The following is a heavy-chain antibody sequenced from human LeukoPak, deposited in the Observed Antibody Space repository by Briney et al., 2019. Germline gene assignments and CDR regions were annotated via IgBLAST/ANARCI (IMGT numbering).Heavy chain of an antibody. D-gene: IGHD2-2*01. J-gene: IGHJ6*03. CDR1: GFTFSSYS. CDR3: ARDWAPEYCSSNSCKGDMNV. Sequence: GGSLRLSCAASGFTFSSYSMNWVRQAPGKGLEWVSSISSSSSYIYYADSVKGRFTISRDNAKNSLYLQMNSLRAEDTAVYYCARDWAPEYCSSNSCKGDMNVWVKGATVTESS. CDR2: ISSSSSYI. V-gene: IGHV3-21*01.